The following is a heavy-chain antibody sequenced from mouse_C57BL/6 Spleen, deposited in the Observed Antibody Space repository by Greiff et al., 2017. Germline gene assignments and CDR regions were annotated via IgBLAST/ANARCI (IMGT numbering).Heavy chain of an antibody. V-gene: IGHV5-6*01. Sequence: EVMLVESGGDLVKPGGSLKLSCAASGFTFSSYGMSWVRQTPDKRLEWVATISSGGSYTYYPDSVKGRFPISRDTAKNTLYLQMSSLKSEDTAMYYCARHGITTVVEYYSDDWGQGTTLTVSS. CDR1: GFTFSSYG. CDR2: ISSGGSYT. D-gene: IGHD1-1*01. CDR3: ARHGITTVVEYYSDD. J-gene: IGHJ2*01.